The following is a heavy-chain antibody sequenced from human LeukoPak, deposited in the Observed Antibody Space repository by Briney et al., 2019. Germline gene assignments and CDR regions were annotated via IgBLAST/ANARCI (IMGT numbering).Heavy chain of an antibody. CDR1: GYTFTGYY. J-gene: IGHJ4*02. CDR3: ATMGTPGFDY. D-gene: IGHD1-14*01. V-gene: IGHV1-2*02. CDR2: ISPNSGGT. Sequence: ASVKVSCKASGYTFTGYYIHWVRQAPGQGLEWMGWISPNSGGTNSAQKFQGRVTMTRDTSISTAYMELSRLRSDDTAMYYCATMGTPGFDYWGQGTLVTVPS.